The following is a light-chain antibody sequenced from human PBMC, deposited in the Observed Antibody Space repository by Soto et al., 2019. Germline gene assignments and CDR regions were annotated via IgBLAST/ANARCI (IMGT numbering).Light chain of an antibody. CDR2: DVN. V-gene: IGLV2-14*03. CDR1: SSDIGASNY. Sequence: QSALTQPASVSGSPGQSITISCTGTSSDIGASNYVSWYQQHPGQAPKLMISDVNNRPSGISDRFSGSKAGNTASLTISGLQAEGEADYYCYSWNSNSDTHYVFGTGTKLTVL. J-gene: IGLJ1*01. CDR3: YSWNSNSDTHYV.